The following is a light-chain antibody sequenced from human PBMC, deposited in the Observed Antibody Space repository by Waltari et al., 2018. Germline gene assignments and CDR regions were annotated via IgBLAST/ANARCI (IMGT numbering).Light chain of an antibody. J-gene: IGLJ1*01. CDR3: CSYAGNYIFI. CDR2: DVT. V-gene: IGLV2-11*01. Sequence: QSALTQPHSVSGSPGQSVTISCTGTSSDVGYYNFVSWYQQHQGKAPKLMIYDVTKRPSGVPDRFSGSKSGNTASLTISGLQAEDEADYYCCSYAGNYIFIFATGTKVTVL. CDR1: SSDVGYYNF.